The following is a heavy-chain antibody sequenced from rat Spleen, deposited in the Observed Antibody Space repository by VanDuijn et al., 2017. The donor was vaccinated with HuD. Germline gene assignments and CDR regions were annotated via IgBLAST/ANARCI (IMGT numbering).Heavy chain of an antibody. Sequence: EVQLVESGGGLVQPGRSIKLSCAASGFAFSHYGMAWVLQAPTKGLEWIASISTSGGTSYYRDSVKGRFTISRDNAKSTLYLQMDSLRSEDTATYYCARSVFDYWGQGVVVTVSS. V-gene: IGHV5-25*01. CDR2: ISTSGGTS. J-gene: IGHJ2*01. CDR3: ARSVFDY. CDR1: GFAFSHYG.